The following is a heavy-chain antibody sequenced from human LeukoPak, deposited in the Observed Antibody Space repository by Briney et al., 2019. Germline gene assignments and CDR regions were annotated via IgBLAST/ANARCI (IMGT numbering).Heavy chain of an antibody. D-gene: IGHD2-2*02. CDR2: ISYDGSNK. J-gene: IGHJ6*02. V-gene: IGHV3-30-3*01. Sequence: GGSLRLSCAASGFTFSSYAMHWVRQAPGKGLEWVAVISYDGSNKYCADSVKGRFTISRDNSKNTLYLQMNSLRAEDTAVYYCARDLNTGFSYYYYGMDVWGQGTTVTVSS. CDR3: ARDLNTGFSYYYYGMDV. CDR1: GFTFSSYA.